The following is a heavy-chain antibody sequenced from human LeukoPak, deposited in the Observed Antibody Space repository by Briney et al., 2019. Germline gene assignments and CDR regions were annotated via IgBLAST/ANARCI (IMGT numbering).Heavy chain of an antibody. V-gene: IGHV3-64*04. Sequence: PGGSLRLSCSASGFVFSIYTMYWVRQAPGKGPEYVSTISGSGNGGSIYYADSVKGRFTISRDDSKNTLYLQVSSLRAEDTAMYYCAREGNSGYYPYWGQGILVTVSS. CDR3: AREGNSGYYPY. J-gene: IGHJ4*02. CDR2: ISGSGNGGSI. D-gene: IGHD3-22*01. CDR1: GFVFSIYT.